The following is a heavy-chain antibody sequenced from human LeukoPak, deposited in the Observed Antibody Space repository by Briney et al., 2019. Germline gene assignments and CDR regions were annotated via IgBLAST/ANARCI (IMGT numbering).Heavy chain of an antibody. V-gene: IGHV4-59*08. Sequence: SETLSLTCIVSGGSIDTYYWIWIRQSPGEGLVWIGYIYVTGSTRYNPYLQSRVTISVDTSRNQFFLKMSSVTAADTAVYYCARHIGGGIEDMDVWGTGTKVTVSS. CDR2: IYVTGST. CDR1: GGSIDTYY. J-gene: IGHJ6*03. D-gene: IGHD3-16*02. CDR3: ARHIGGGIEDMDV.